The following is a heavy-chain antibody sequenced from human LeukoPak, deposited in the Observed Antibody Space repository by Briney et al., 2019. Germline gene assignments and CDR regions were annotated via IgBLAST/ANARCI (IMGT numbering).Heavy chain of an antibody. V-gene: IGHV3-48*03. CDR3: ARGRLGCSGGSCYYYGMDV. CDR2: ISSSGSTI. Sequence: VGSLSLSCAAAGFTFSGYEMNWVRQAPGKELEWVSYISSSGSTIYYADSVKGRFTISRDNAKNSLYLQMNSLRAEDTAVYYCARGRLGCSGGSCYYYGMDVWGQGTTVTVSS. D-gene: IGHD2-15*01. CDR1: GFTFSGYE. J-gene: IGHJ6*02.